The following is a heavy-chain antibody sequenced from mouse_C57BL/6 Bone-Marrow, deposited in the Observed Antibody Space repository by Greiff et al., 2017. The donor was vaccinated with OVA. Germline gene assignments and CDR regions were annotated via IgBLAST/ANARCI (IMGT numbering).Heavy chain of an antibody. D-gene: IGHD1-1*01. V-gene: IGHV1-62-2*01. J-gene: IGHJ4*01. CDR1: GYTFTEYT. Sequence: QVQLQQSGAELVKPGASVKLSCKASGYTFTEYTIHWVKQRSGQGLGWIGWFYPGSGSIKYNEKFKDKATLTADKSSSTVYMELSRLTSEDSAVYFCARHEEGAYYGSYAMDYWGQGTSVTVSS. CDR3: ARHEEGAYYGSYAMDY. CDR2: FYPGSGSI.